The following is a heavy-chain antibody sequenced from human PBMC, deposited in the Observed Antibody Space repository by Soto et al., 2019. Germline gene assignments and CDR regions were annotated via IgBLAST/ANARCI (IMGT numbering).Heavy chain of an antibody. V-gene: IGHV1-69*13. D-gene: IGHD2-2*01. J-gene: IGHJ6*02. CDR2: IIPIFGTA. CDR3: ATGIVESGYCSSTSCYLGYYHGMDV. CDR1: GGTFSSYA. Sequence: GASVKVSCKASGGTFSSYAISWVRLAPGQGLEWMGGIIPIFGTANYAQKFQGRVTITADESTSTAYMELSSLRSEDTAVYYCATGIVESGYCSSTSCYLGYYHGMDVWGQGTTVTVSS.